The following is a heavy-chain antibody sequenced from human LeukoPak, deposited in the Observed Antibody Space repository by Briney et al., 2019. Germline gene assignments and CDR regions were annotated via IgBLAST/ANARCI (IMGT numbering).Heavy chain of an antibody. V-gene: IGHV3-30*02. J-gene: IGHJ6*03. Sequence: GGSLRLSCAASGFTFSSYGMHWVRQAPGKGLEWVAFIRYDGSNKYYADSVKGRFTISRDNSKNTLYLQMNSLRAEDTAVYYCARRNEDFWSGFATGIYYYYMDVWGKGTTVTVSS. D-gene: IGHD3-3*01. CDR3: ARRNEDFWSGFATGIYYYYMDV. CDR1: GFTFSSYG. CDR2: IRYDGSNK.